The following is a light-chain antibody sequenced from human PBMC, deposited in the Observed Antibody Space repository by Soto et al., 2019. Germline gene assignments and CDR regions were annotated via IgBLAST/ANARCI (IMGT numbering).Light chain of an antibody. CDR3: TSYTTTSTLVV. Sequence: QSALTQPASVSGSPGQSITISCTGTISDVGGFDYVSWYQHHPGKAPKLIIYEVTKWPSGISNRFSGSKSCNTASLTISGLQAEDEADYYCTSYTTTSTLVVFGGGTKLTVL. V-gene: IGLV2-14*01. CDR1: ISDVGGFDY. CDR2: EVT. J-gene: IGLJ2*01.